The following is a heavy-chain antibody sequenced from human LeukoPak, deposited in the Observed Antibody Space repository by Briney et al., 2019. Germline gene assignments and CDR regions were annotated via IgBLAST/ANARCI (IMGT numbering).Heavy chain of an antibody. CDR2: INPNSGGT. CDR1: GYTFTSYG. Sequence: ASVKVSCKVSGYTFTSYGISWVRQAPGQGPEWMGWINPNSGGTNYAQKFQGRVTMTRDTSINTAYMELSSLRSDDTAVYYCARDHSPLTVAAANWFDPWGQGTLVTVSS. J-gene: IGHJ5*02. CDR3: ARDHSPLTVAAANWFDP. D-gene: IGHD6-13*01. V-gene: IGHV1-2*02.